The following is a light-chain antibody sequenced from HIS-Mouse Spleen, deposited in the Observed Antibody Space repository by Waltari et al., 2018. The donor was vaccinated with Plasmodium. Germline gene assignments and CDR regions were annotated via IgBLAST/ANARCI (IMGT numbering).Light chain of an antibody. Sequence: QSALTQPASVSGSPGKSITISSTGTSSDVGSYNLFSWYQQHPGKAPKLMIYEGSKRPSGVSNRFSGSKSGNTASLTISGLQAEDEADYYCCSYAGSSTNWVFGGGTKLTVL. CDR1: SSDVGSYNL. CDR3: CSYAGSSTNWV. CDR2: EGS. J-gene: IGLJ3*02. V-gene: IGLV2-23*01.